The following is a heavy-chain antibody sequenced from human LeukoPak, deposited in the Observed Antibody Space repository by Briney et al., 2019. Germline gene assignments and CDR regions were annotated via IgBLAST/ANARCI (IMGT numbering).Heavy chain of an antibody. CDR3: ARDRYGDYSIDY. CDR2: ISSSTSYI. J-gene: IGHJ4*02. CDR1: GFTFSSYT. V-gene: IGHV3-21*01. D-gene: IGHD4-17*01. Sequence: GGSLRLSCAASGFTFSSYTMNRVRQAPGKGLEWVSSISSSTSYIYYADSVKGRFTISRDNAKNSLYLQMNSLRAEDTAVYYCARDRYGDYSIDYWGQGTLVTVSS.